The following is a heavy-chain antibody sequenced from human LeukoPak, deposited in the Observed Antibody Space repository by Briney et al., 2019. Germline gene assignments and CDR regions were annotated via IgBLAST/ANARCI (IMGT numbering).Heavy chain of an antibody. J-gene: IGHJ4*02. CDR3: ARAIPSGYSSGWLDY. Sequence: SETLSLTCTVSGGSISSGGYYWSWIRQHPGKGLEWIGYIYYSGSTYCNPSLKSRVTISVDTSKNQFSLKLSSVTAADTAVYYCARAIPSGYSSGWLDYWGQGTLVTVSS. CDR1: GGSISSGGYY. CDR2: IYYSGST. D-gene: IGHD6-19*01. V-gene: IGHV4-31*03.